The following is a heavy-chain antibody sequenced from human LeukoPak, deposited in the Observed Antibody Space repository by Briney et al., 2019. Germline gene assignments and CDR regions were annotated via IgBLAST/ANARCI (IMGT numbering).Heavy chain of an antibody. CDR2: VYYSGTT. V-gene: IGHV4-59*02. CDR1: GAYVDTFY. Sequence: SETLSLTCNVSGAYVDTFYWSWTRQSPGKGLEWLGYVYYSGTTSFNPSLESRVTMSVDTSKNQIYLRLRSVTAADTAVYYCARDRNIVRLRLGELSFRYFDYWGQGTLVTVSS. J-gene: IGHJ4*02. CDR3: ARDRNIVRLRLGELSFRYFDY. D-gene: IGHD3-16*02.